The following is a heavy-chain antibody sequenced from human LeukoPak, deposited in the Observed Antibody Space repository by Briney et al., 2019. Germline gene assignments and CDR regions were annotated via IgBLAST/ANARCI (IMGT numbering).Heavy chain of an antibody. CDR1: GGSISNSSYY. J-gene: IGHJ4*02. D-gene: IGHD3-9*01. Sequence: PSETLSLTCTVSGGSISNSSYYWGWTRQPPGKGLEWIGSIYYSGSTYYNPSLKSRVTMSVDTSENQFSLKLGSVTAADTAVYYCASQYYDILTGYPYHFDYWGQGTLVTVSP. CDR2: IYYSGST. V-gene: IGHV4-39*01. CDR3: ASQYYDILTGYPYHFDY.